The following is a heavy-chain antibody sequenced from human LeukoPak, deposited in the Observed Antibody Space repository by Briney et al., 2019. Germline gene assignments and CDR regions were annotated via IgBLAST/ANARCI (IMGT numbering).Heavy chain of an antibody. V-gene: IGHV1-69*02. D-gene: IGHD3-22*01. CDR2: IIPILGIA. CDR3: ARALLYYYDSSGYYLPFDY. Sequence: SVKVSCKASGGTFSSYTISWVRQAPGQGREGMGRIIPILGIANYAQKFQGRVTITADKSTSTAYMGLSSLRSEDTAVYYCARALLYYYDSSGYYLPFDYWGQGTLVTVSS. J-gene: IGHJ4*02. CDR1: GGTFSSYT.